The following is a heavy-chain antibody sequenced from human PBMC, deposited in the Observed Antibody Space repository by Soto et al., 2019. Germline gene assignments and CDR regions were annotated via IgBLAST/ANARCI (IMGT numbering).Heavy chain of an antibody. CDR3: ARSITGTVSYYYGMDV. J-gene: IGHJ6*02. Sequence: QVQLVQSGAEVKKPGSSVKVSCKASGGTFSSYAISWVRQAPGQGLEWMGGIIPIFGTANYAQKFQGRVTVTADESTITAYMELSSLRSEDTAVYYCARSITGTVSYYYGMDVWGQGTTVTVSS. V-gene: IGHV1-69*12. CDR2: IIPIFGTA. D-gene: IGHD1-20*01. CDR1: GGTFSSYA.